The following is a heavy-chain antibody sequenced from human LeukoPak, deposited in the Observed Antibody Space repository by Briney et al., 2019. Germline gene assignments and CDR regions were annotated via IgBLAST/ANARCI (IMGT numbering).Heavy chain of an antibody. CDR2: IKQTGGEK. CDR3: AKDSAKKYDDY. V-gene: IGHV3-7*01. Sequence: PGGSLRLSCAASGFTLSSYWMSWVRQAPGKGLEWVANIKQTGGEKYYVDSVKGRFTISRDNAKNSLYLQMNSLRVEDTAVYYCAKDSAKKYDDYWGQGTLVTVSS. CDR1: GFTLSSYW. D-gene: IGHD2/OR15-2a*01. J-gene: IGHJ4*02.